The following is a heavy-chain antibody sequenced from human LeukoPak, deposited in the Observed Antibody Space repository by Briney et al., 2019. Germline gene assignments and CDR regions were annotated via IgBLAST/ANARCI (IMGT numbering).Heavy chain of an antibody. Sequence: GGSLRLSCTVSGFTLSSYEMSWIRQAPGKGLEWVSSIDYSGGSSYYADSVKGRFTISRDDAKNSLYLQMNSLRAEDTAVYYCARDYDSRTFDYWGQGTLVTVSS. J-gene: IGHJ4*02. CDR1: GFTLSSYE. CDR2: IDYSGGSS. V-gene: IGHV3-23*01. D-gene: IGHD3-22*01. CDR3: ARDYDSRTFDY.